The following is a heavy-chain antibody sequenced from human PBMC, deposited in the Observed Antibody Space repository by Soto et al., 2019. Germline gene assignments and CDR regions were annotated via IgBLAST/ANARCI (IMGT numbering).Heavy chain of an antibody. V-gene: IGHV3-66*01. CDR2: IYSGGST. D-gene: IGHD2-21*01. CDR1: GFTVSSNY. Sequence: GGSLRLSCAASGFTVSSNYMSWVRQAPGKGLEWVSVIYSGGSTYYADSVKGRFTISRDNSKNTLYLQMNSLRAEDTAVYYCATSGEVVIAILYYYMDVWGKGTTVTVSS. CDR3: ATSGEVVIAILYYYMDV. J-gene: IGHJ6*03.